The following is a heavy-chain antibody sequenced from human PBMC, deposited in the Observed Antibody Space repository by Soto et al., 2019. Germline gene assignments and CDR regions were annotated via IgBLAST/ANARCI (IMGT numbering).Heavy chain of an antibody. Sequence: QVRLVQSGAEVKKPGSSVKVSCKASGGTFSSYAISWVRQAPGQGLEWMGGIIPIFGTANYAQKFQGRVTITADKSTSTAYMELSSLRSEATAVYYCARDRDGYSNRHFDYWGQGTLVTVSS. D-gene: IGHD2-21*01. V-gene: IGHV1-69*06. CDR1: GGTFSSYA. J-gene: IGHJ4*02. CDR2: IIPIFGTA. CDR3: ARDRDGYSNRHFDY.